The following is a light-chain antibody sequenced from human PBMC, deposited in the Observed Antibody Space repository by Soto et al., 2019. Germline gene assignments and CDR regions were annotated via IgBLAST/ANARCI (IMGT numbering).Light chain of an antibody. Sequence: DIQMTQSPSTLSASVGDRVTITCRASQSISSWLAWYQQKPGKAPKLLIYDASSLESGVPSRFSGSGSGTEFTLTISTLQPDDFATYDCQQYNSYPAKVGQGTKGDIK. CDR1: QSISSW. CDR3: QQYNSYPAK. J-gene: IGKJ1*01. CDR2: DAS. V-gene: IGKV1-5*01.